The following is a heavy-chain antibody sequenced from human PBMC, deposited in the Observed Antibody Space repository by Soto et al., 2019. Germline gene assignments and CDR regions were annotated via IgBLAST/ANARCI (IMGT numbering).Heavy chain of an antibody. V-gene: IGHV1-69*06. Sequence: ASVKVSCKASGGTFSSYAISWVRQAPGQGLEWMGGIIPIFGTANYAQKFQGRVTITADKSTSTAYMELSSLRSEDTAVYYCARSVSVVARARDKPRNEYYYYYGMDVWGQGNTGTVS. CDR1: GGTFSSYA. D-gene: IGHD1-1*01. CDR3: ARSVSVVARARDKPRNEYYYYYGMDV. J-gene: IGHJ6*02. CDR2: IIPIFGTA.